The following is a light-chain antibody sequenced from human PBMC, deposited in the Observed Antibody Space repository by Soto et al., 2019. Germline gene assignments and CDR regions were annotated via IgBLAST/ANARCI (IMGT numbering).Light chain of an antibody. V-gene: IGKV1-39*01. Sequence: DIQVTQSPSSLSSSVGDSVTLSCQTSQRVDSYIPWYQHQTGKPPKLLIYAASTLPDGVPSRFSGGGSGTAFSLIITGLQPGDSATYYCQQTYTSVATFGQGTKV. CDR3: QQTYTSVAT. CDR1: QRVDSY. J-gene: IGKJ1*01. CDR2: AAS.